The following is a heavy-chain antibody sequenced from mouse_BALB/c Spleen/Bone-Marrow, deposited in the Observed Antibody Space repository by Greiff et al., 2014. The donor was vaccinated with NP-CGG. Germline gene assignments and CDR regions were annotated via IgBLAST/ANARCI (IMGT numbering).Heavy chain of an antibody. J-gene: IGHJ1*01. CDR1: GFTFTDYY. CDR2: IRNKANGYTT. CDR3: ARDKNYGNYWYFDV. D-gene: IGHD2-1*01. Sequence: EVQLQESGGGLVQPGGSLGLSCATSGFTFTDYYMSWVRQPPGKALEWLGFIRNKANGYTTEYSASVKGRFTISRDNSQSILYLQMNTLRAEDSATYYCARDKNYGNYWYFDVWGAGTTVTVSS. V-gene: IGHV7-3*02.